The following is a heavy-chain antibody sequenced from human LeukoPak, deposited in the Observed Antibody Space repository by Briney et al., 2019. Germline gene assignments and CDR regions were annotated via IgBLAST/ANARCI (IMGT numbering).Heavy chain of an antibody. Sequence: GESLKISCKGSGYSFTTYWIGWVRQMPGKGLEWMGIIHPGDSETRYSPSFQGQVTISADKSITTAYLHWSSLKASDTAMYYCARLQGRWGGRYYYYYGMDVWGQGTTVTVSS. J-gene: IGHJ6*02. CDR2: IHPGDSET. V-gene: IGHV5-51*01. CDR3: ARLQGRWGGRYYYYYGMDV. D-gene: IGHD7-27*01. CDR1: GYSFTTYW.